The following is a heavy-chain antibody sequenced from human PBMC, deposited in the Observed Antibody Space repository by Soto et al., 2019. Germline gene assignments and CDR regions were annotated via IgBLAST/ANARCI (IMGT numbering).Heavy chain of an antibody. CDR3: ARVLSGSSLFDY. CDR2: ISYSGNT. D-gene: IGHD1-26*01. J-gene: IGHJ4*02. V-gene: IGHV4-59*01. CDR1: GGSISSDY. Sequence: SETLSLTCTVSGGSISSDYWSWIRQPPGKGLEWIGYISYSGNTNYNPSLKSLVTISEDTSKKQFSLKLRSATAADTAVYYCARVLSGSSLFDYWGQGMLVTVSS.